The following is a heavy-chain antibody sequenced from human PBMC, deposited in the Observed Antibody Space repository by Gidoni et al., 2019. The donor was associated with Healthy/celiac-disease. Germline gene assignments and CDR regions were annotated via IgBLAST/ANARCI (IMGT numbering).Heavy chain of an antibody. CDR3: ARGVDSSGPSGGSLFDY. Sequence: QVQLVQSGAEVKKPGSSVKVSCKASGGTFSSYAISWVRQAPGQGLEWMGGIIPIFGTANYAQKFQGRVTITADKSTSTAYMELSSLRSEDTAVYYCARGVDSSGPSGGSLFDYWGQGTLVTVSS. D-gene: IGHD3-22*01. CDR2: IIPIFGTA. V-gene: IGHV1-69*06. J-gene: IGHJ4*02. CDR1: GGTFSSYA.